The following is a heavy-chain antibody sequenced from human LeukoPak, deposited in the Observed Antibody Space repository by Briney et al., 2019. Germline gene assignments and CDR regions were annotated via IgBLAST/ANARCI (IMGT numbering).Heavy chain of an antibody. V-gene: IGHV3-21*01. CDR1: GFTFSSHS. Sequence: PGGSLRLSCAASGFTFSSHSMNWVRQAPGKGLEWVSLISTNSSYIYYADSVKGRFTLSRDNAKNSLYLQMNSLRAEDTAVYYCARDLSNYYDSSGFDYWGQGTLVTVSS. CDR2: ISTNSSYI. CDR3: ARDLSNYYDSSGFDY. D-gene: IGHD3-22*01. J-gene: IGHJ4*02.